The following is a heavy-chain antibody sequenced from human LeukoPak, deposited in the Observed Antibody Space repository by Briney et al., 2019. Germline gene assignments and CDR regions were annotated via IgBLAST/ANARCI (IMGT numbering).Heavy chain of an antibody. CDR2: ISYDGSNK. D-gene: IGHD3-22*01. Sequence: GGSLRLSCAASGFTFSSYAMHWVRQAPGKGLEWVAVISYDGSNKYYADSVKGRFTISRDNSKNTLYLQMNSLRAEDTAVYYCARDGCDSSGYFGYYFDYWGQGTLVTVSS. CDR3: ARDGCDSSGYFGYYFDY. V-gene: IGHV3-30-3*01. CDR1: GFTFSSYA. J-gene: IGHJ4*02.